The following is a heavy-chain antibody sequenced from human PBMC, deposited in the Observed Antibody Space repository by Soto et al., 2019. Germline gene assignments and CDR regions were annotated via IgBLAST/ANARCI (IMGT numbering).Heavy chain of an antibody. D-gene: IGHD6-25*01. V-gene: IGHV1-69*13. CDR1: GGTFSSYA. CDR2: ITPIFGTA. Sequence: SVKVSCKASGGTFSSYAISWVRQAPGQGLEWMGGITPIFGTANYAQKFQGRVTITADESTSTAYMELSSLRSEDTAVYYCARFPGIAAASRANWFDPWGQGTLVTVSS. CDR3: ARFPGIAAASRANWFDP. J-gene: IGHJ5*02.